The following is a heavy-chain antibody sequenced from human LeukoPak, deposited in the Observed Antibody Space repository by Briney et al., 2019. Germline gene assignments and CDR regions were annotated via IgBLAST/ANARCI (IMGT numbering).Heavy chain of an antibody. D-gene: IGHD5-12*01. CDR3: ARALAALAPTDY. CDR1: GFTFSRYW. CDR2: IMQDGSER. J-gene: IGHJ4*02. Sequence: AGGSLRLSCAASGFTFSRYWMSWVRQAPGKGLEWVVNIMQDGSERYYVDSVKGRFTISRDNAKNSLYLQMNSLRAEDTAVYYCARALAALAPTDYWGQGTLVTVSS. V-gene: IGHV3-7*05.